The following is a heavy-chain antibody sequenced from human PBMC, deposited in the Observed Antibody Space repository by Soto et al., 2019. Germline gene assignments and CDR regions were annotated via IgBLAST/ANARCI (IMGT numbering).Heavy chain of an antibody. CDR1: GFTFSSYA. CDR3: AKDQDHDSYDSSGYYPFDY. J-gene: IGHJ4*02. D-gene: IGHD3-22*01. Sequence: GPMSDSCAASGFTFSSYAMRRVRKATGKGLEWVSAISGSGGSTYYAHPVKGRFTISRDNSKNTLYMQMNSLRAEDTAVYYCAKDQDHDSYDSSGYYPFDYWVQGTLV. CDR2: ISGSGGST. V-gene: IGHV3-23*01.